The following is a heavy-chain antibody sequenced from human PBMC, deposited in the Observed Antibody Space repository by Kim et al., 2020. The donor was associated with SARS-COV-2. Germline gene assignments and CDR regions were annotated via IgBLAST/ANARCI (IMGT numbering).Heavy chain of an antibody. V-gene: IGHV3-53*01. D-gene: IGHD3-22*01. CDR3: ATITMM. CDR2: YNGGSA. Sequence: YNGGSAYHADSGKGRFTISRDNTKKTRYLQMNSLRAGDTAVYYCATITMMGGQGTLVTVSS. J-gene: IGHJ4*02.